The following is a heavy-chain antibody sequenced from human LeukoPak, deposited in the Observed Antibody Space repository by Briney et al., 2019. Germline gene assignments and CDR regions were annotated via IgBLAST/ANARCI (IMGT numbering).Heavy chain of an antibody. Sequence: ESGPTLVNPTPPLTLTCTFSGFSLSTSGVGGGWMRQPPGKALKWLALSYWDDDKRYSPSLKSRLTITKYTSKNQVVLTMTNMDPVDTATYYCAHSYFDTSGYYVDYWGQGTLVTVSS. V-gene: IGHV2-5*02. D-gene: IGHD3-22*01. J-gene: IGHJ4*02. CDR3: AHSYFDTSGYYVDY. CDR1: GFSLSTSGVG. CDR2: SYWDDDK.